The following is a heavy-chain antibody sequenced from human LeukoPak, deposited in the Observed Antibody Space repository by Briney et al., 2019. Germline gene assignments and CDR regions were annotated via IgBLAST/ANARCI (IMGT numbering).Heavy chain of an antibody. J-gene: IGHJ4*02. CDR2: INSSGGTT. CDR3: AKALSASSYDY. Sequence: GGSLRLSCAASGFTFSSYTMGWVRQAPGKGLEWVSDINSSGGTTYYADSVKGRFTISRDNSKNTLYLQMNSLRAEGTAVYYCAKALSASSYDYWGQGTLVTVSS. CDR1: GFTFSSYT. D-gene: IGHD2-2*01. V-gene: IGHV3-23*01.